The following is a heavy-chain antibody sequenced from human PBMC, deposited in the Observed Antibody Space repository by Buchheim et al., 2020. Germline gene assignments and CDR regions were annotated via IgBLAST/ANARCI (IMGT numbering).Heavy chain of an antibody. D-gene: IGHD5-24*01. V-gene: IGHV5-51*01. J-gene: IGHJ6*02. CDR3: ARRRMATENYYYYAMDV. CDR2: IYPGDSDT. CDR1: GYSFSSYW. Sequence: EVQLVQSGAEVKKPGESLKISCQGSGYSFSSYWIAWVRQMPGKGLEWMGIIYPGDSDTRYSPSFQGQVTISADKSITTAYLQWSSLKASDTAMYYCARRRMATENYYYYAMDVWGQGT.